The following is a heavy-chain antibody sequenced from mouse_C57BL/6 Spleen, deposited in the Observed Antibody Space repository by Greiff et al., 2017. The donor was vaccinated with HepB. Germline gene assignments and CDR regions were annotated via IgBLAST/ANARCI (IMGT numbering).Heavy chain of an antibody. CDR1: GYTFTSYW. CDR3: VNSGGFAY. V-gene: IGHV1-50*01. Sequence: VQLQQPGAELVKPGASVKLSCKASGYTFTSYWMQWVKQRPGQGLEWIGEIDPSDSYTNYNQKFKGKATLTVDTSSSTAYMQLSSLTSEDSAVYYCVNSGGFAYWGQGTLVTVSA. CDR2: IDPSDSYT. J-gene: IGHJ3*01.